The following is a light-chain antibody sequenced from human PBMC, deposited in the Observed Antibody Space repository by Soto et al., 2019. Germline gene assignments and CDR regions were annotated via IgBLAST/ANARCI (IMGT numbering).Light chain of an antibody. CDR1: QKILYSSNNKNY. V-gene: IGKV4-1*01. J-gene: IGKJ1*01. CDR2: WAS. Sequence: DIMMTQSPNSLSVSLGNSATITCKASQKILYSSNNKNYLAWFQQKPGQPPKLLIYWASTRESGVPDRFSGSGSGTDFTLTISNLQAEDVAVYYCQQYYSTPTWTFGQGTKVDIK. CDR3: QQYYSTPTWT.